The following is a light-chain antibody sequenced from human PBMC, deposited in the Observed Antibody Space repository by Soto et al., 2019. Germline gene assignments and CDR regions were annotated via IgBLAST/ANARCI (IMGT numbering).Light chain of an antibody. J-gene: IGKJ4*01. CDR2: DAS. CDR3: QQRSNWPPLT. Sequence: EIGLTHSPATLSLSPGERATLSCRASQSVSSYLAWYQQKPGQAPRLLIYDASNRATGIPARFSGSGSGTDFTLTISSLEPEDFAVYYCQQRSNWPPLTFGGGTKVDIK. V-gene: IGKV3-11*01. CDR1: QSVSSY.